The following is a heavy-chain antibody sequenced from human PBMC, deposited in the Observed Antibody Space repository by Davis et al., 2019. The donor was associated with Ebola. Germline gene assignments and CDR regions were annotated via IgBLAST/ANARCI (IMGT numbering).Heavy chain of an antibody. J-gene: IGHJ4*02. V-gene: IGHV3-33*06. CDR2: IWYDGSNK. CDR3: AKVSSSGWYYFDY. Sequence: GESLKISCAASGFTFSSYGMHWVRQAPGKGLEWVAVIWYDGSNKYYADSVKGRFTISRDNSKNTLYLQMNSLRAEDTAVYYCAKVSSSGWYYFDYWGQGTLVTVSS. CDR1: GFTFSSYG. D-gene: IGHD6-19*01.